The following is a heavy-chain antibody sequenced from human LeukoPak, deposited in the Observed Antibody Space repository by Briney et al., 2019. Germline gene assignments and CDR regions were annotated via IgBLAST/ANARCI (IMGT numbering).Heavy chain of an antibody. Sequence: RTGGSLRLSCAASGFTFSSYSMNWVRQAPGKGLEWVSYISSSVSIIYYADSVKGRFTISRDNAKNSLYLQMNSLRDEDTAVYYCARVWDGCTAFFDYWGQGTLVTVSS. D-gene: IGHD5-24*01. CDR3: ARVWDGCTAFFDY. V-gene: IGHV3-48*02. CDR1: GFTFSSYS. CDR2: ISSSVSII. J-gene: IGHJ4*02.